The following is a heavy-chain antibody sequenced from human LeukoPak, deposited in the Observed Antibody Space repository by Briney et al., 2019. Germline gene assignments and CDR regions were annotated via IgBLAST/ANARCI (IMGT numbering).Heavy chain of an antibody. CDR1: GFSFSNFA. Sequence: PGGSLRLTCEVSGFSFSNFAMSWVRQAAGKGLEWVSAISGSGGSTYYAGSVQGRFTISRDNSKNTLYLQMNSLRAEDTAVYYCAKVAIGQYRPYYFDHWGQGTLVPVSS. J-gene: IGHJ4*02. V-gene: IGHV3-23*01. CDR2: ISGSGGST. CDR3: AKVAIGQYRPYYFDH. D-gene: IGHD3-16*02.